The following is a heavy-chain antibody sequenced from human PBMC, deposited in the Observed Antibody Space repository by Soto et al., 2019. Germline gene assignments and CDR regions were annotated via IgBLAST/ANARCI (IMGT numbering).Heavy chain of an antibody. CDR3: VSPYNFYVMDV. J-gene: IGHJ6*04. V-gene: IGHV4-39*02. Sequence: QLQLQESGPGLVKPSETLSLTCTGSCGSISSSSFYWGWVRQPPGKGLEWIRSVSRRGSTYYNPSLTSRVIIAVDTSKTHFSLKLNSVTAADTAVYYCVSPYNFYVMDVWGKGTPVTVSS. CDR2: VSRRGST. CDR1: CGSISSSSFY. D-gene: IGHD3-16*01.